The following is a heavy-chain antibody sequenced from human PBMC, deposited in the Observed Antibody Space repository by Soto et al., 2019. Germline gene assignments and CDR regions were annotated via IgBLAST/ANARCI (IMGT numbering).Heavy chain of an antibody. CDR2: IYYSGST. CDR1: GGSISSGGYY. V-gene: IGHV4-39*01. J-gene: IGHJ4*02. Sequence: SETLSLTCTVSGGSISSGGYYWSWIRQHPGKGLEWIGSIYYSGSTYYNPSLKSRVTISVDTSKNQFSLKLSSVTAADTAVYYCATGYYDILTGYQKVDYWGQGTLVTVSS. CDR3: ATGYYDILTGYQKVDY. D-gene: IGHD3-9*01.